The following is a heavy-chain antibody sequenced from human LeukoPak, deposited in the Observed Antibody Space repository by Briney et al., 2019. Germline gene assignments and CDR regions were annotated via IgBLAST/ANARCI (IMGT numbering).Heavy chain of an antibody. J-gene: IGHJ4*02. Sequence: GRSLRLSCAASGFTFSSYAMHWVRQAPGKGLEWVAVISYDGSNKYYADSVKGRFTISRDNSKNTLYLQMNSLRAEDTAVYYCARDAVAYCGGDRNFDYWGQGTLVTVSS. V-gene: IGHV3-30-3*01. D-gene: IGHD2-21*02. CDR3: ARDAVAYCGGDRNFDY. CDR2: ISYDGSNK. CDR1: GFTFSSYA.